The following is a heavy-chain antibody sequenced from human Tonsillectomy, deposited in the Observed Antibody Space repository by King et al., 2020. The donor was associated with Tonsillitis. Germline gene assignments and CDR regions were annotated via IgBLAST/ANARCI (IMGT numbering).Heavy chain of an antibody. D-gene: IGHD6-19*01. CDR2: ISYDGSNQ. V-gene: IGHV3-30*01. Sequence: VQLVQSGGGVVQPGRSLRLSCAASGFTFSSYAMHWVRQAPGKGLEGVAVISYDGSNQYYADSVKGRFTISRDNSKNTLYLQMNSLRTEDTAVYFCAGEQWLVPSPFDYWGQGTLVTVSS. J-gene: IGHJ4*02. CDR3: AGEQWLVPSPFDY. CDR1: GFTFSSYA.